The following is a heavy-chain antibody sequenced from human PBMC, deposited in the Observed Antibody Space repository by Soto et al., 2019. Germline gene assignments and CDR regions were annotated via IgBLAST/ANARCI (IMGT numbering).Heavy chain of an antibody. Sequence: PSETLSLTCTVSGDSITRSNFYWGWIRQPPGKGLDWLGSIFYSGSTFYNPALKSRVTFSVDTSKNHFSLKLSSVTAADTAVYYCARHKTTMLTVVSAFDPWGQGTRVTVSS. J-gene: IGHJ5*02. CDR1: GDSITRSNFY. V-gene: IGHV4-39*02. CDR3: ARHKTTMLTVVSAFDP. D-gene: IGHD3-22*01. CDR2: IFYSGST.